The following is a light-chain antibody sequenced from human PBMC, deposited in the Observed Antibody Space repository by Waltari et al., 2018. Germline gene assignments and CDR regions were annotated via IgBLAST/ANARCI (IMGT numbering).Light chain of an antibody. CDR3: QKYGSLPAT. J-gene: IGKJ1*01. Sequence: EILLTQSPGTLSLSPGERATLSCWASQCISRFLAWYQQKPGQAPGLLIYDASTRATGIPDRFSGSGSGTDFSLTINRLEPEDIAVYYCQKYGSLPATFGQGTKVEIK. CDR1: QCISRF. V-gene: IGKV3-20*01. CDR2: DAS.